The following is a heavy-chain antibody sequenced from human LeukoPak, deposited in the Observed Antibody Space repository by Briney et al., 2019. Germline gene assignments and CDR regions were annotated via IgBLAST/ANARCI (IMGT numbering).Heavy chain of an antibody. V-gene: IGHV3-66*01. CDR1: GFTVSSNY. CDR3: ARGYYGSGSYEFYYYYYGMDV. Sequence: PGGSLRLSCAASGFTVSSNYMSWVRQAPGKGLEWVSVIYSGGSTYYADSVKGRFTISRDNSKNTLYLQMNSLRAEDTAVYYCARGYYGSGSYEFYYYYYGMDVWGQGTTVTVSS. J-gene: IGHJ6*02. CDR2: IYSGGST. D-gene: IGHD3-10*01.